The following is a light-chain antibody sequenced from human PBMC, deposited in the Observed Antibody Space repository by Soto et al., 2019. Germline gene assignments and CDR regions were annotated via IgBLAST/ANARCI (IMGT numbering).Light chain of an antibody. CDR3: QQSYSTPPT. V-gene: IGKV1-39*01. J-gene: IGKJ1*01. Sequence: DLQMTQSPSTLPASVGDRVTITCRANQSISTWLAWYQQKPGKAPNLLIHAAFNLQSGVPSRFSGSGSGTDFTLTISSLQPEDFATYYCQQSYSTPPTFGQGTKVDIK. CDR2: AAF. CDR1: QSISTW.